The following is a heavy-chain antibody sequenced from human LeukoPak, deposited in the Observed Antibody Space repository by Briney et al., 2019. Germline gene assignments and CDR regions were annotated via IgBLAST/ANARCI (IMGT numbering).Heavy chain of an antibody. V-gene: IGHV3-23*01. CDR1: GFTFSSYA. D-gene: IGHD2-2*01. J-gene: IGHJ1*01. Sequence: PGGSLRLSCAASGFTFSSYAMSWVRQAPGKGLEWVSAISGSGGSTYYADSVKGRFTISRDNSKNTLYLQVNSLRAEDTAVYYCAKITYQLLSQFQHWGQGTLVTVSS. CDR2: ISGSGGST. CDR3: AKITYQLLSQFQH.